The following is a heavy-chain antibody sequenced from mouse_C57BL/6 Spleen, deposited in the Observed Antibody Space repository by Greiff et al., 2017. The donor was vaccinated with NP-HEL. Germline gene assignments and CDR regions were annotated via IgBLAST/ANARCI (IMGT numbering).Heavy chain of an antibody. Sequence: VQLKQSGAELVKPGASVKISCKASGYAFSSYWMNWVKQRPGKGLEWIGQIYPGDGDTNYNGKFKGKATLTADKSSSTAYMQLSSLTSEDSAVYFCARRADYSNPGWSFDVWGTGTTVTVSS. D-gene: IGHD2-5*01. J-gene: IGHJ1*03. CDR1: GYAFSSYW. V-gene: IGHV1-80*01. CDR3: ARRADYSNPGWSFDV. CDR2: IYPGDGDT.